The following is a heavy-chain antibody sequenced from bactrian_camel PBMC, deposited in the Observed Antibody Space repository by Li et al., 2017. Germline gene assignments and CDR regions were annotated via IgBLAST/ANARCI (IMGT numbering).Heavy chain of an antibody. CDR1: GYSRSNHY. CDR2: EDNDGTR. Sequence: QVQLVESGGGSVQAGGSLRLSCVASGYSRSNHYMGWFRQAPGAGREGVASEDNDGTRRYAEFVEGRFTVSPDNAKNTVYLQMSSLKPEDTAMYYCAATSYGLILSCSAALADFGYWGQGTQVTVS. CDR3: AATSYGLILSCSAALADFGY. J-gene: IGHJ6*01. V-gene: IGHV3S53*01. D-gene: IGHD3*01.